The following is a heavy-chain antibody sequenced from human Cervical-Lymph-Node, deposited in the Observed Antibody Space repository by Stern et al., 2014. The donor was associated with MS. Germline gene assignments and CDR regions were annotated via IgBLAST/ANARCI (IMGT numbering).Heavy chain of an antibody. CDR1: GFTFDDYA. Sequence: QLVESGGGLVQSGRSLRLSCAASGFTFDDYAVHWVRQAPGKGLEWVSGISWNSVGIAYADSVKGRFTISSDNAMTSLYLSLDSMRPEDTALYYCAKDSPATTSYFDSWGQGTLVTVSS. D-gene: IGHD4-17*01. CDR2: ISWNSVGI. V-gene: IGHV3-9*01. CDR3: AKDSPATTSYFDS. J-gene: IGHJ4*02.